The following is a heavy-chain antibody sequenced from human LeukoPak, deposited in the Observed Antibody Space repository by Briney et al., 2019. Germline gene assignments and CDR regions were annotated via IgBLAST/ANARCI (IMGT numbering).Heavy chain of an antibody. V-gene: IGHV3-74*01. D-gene: IGHD4-23*01. Sequence: GGSPRLSCAVSGFTFSSYWMHWVRQAPGKGLVWVSRIDRDGSRINYADSVKGRFTISRDNGKNTLFLQMNSLRAEDAAVYYCVRGNDYGGPHYWGQGTLVTVSS. CDR1: GFTFSSYW. CDR3: VRGNDYGGPHY. CDR2: IDRDGSRI. J-gene: IGHJ4*02.